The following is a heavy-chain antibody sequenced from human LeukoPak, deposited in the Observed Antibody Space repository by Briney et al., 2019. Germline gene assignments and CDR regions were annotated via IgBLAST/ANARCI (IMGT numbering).Heavy chain of an antibody. D-gene: IGHD5-24*01. CDR3: ARIEHYYYYMDV. Sequence: GGSLRLSCAASGFTFSSYSMNWVRQAPGMGLEWVSSISSSSSYIYYADSVKGRFTISRDNAKNSLYLQMNSLRAEDTAVYYCARIEHYYYYMDVWGKGTTVTVSS. J-gene: IGHJ6*03. CDR1: GFTFSSYS. CDR2: ISSSSSYI. V-gene: IGHV3-21*01.